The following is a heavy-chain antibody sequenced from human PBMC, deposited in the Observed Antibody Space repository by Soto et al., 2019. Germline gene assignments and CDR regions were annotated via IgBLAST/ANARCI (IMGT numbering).Heavy chain of an antibody. Sequence: PSETLSLTCAVSGGYISSSNCWSWVRQPPGKGLEWIGEIYHSGSTNFNPSLKSRVTISVDKSKNQFSLKLNSVTAADTAVYYCARVSGSYYYGMDVWGQGTTVTVSS. V-gene: IGHV4-4*02. J-gene: IGHJ6*02. CDR3: ARVSGSYYYGMDV. CDR1: GGYISSSNC. CDR2: IYHSGST.